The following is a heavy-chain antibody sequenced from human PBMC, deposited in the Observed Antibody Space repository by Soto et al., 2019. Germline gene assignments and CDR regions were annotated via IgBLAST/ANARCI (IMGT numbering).Heavy chain of an antibody. CDR1: GYSISAGGYY. Sequence: LQESGPGLVKPSQTLSLTCFVSGYSISAGGYYWSWIRHHPGKGLEWIGSFYSSGSIIYIPSLRSRVSISGDTSSNQFSMSLHSVTAADTARYYCARMYSSGSGWFHPWGQGTLVTVSS. CDR3: ARMYSSGSGWFHP. J-gene: IGHJ5*02. V-gene: IGHV4-31*03. CDR2: FYSSGSI. D-gene: IGHD6-19*01.